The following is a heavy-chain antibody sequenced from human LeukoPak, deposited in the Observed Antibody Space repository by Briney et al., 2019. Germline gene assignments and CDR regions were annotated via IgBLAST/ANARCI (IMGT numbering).Heavy chain of an antibody. CDR2: IYYSGST. CDR1: GGSISSSSYY. CDR3: ARRGMMVPFDY. Sequence: SETLSLTCTVSGGSISSSSYYWGWIRQPPGKGLEWIGSIYYSGSTYYNPSLKSRVTISVDTSKNQFSLKLSSATAADTAVYYCARRGMMVPFDYWGQGTLVTVSS. J-gene: IGHJ4*02. V-gene: IGHV4-39*01. D-gene: IGHD3-10*01.